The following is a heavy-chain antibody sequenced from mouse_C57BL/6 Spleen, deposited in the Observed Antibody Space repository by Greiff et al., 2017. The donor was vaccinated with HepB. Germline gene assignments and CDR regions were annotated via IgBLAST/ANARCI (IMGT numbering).Heavy chain of an antibody. CDR3: ARDGFMITTRAY. Sequence: EVQVVESGPGLVKPSQSLSLTCSVTGYSITSGYYWNWIRQFPGNKLEWMGYISYDGSNNYNPSLKNRISITRDTSKNQFFLKLNSVTTEDTATYYCARDGFMITTRAYWGQGTLVTVSA. CDR1: GYSITSGYY. J-gene: IGHJ3*01. V-gene: IGHV3-6*01. D-gene: IGHD2-4*01. CDR2: ISYDGSN.